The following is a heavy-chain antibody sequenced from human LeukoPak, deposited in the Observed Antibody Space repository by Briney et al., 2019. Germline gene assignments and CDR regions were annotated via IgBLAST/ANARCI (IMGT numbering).Heavy chain of an antibody. CDR3: ATKQWLAPPPDS. D-gene: IGHD6-19*01. CDR2: INTDGTVT. J-gene: IGHJ4*02. Sequence: GGSLRLSCAASGFTFSKYWMLWVRQAPGKGLESVSRINTDGTVTTYADSVKGRFTVSRDDADNTMLLQMNSVRDEDTAVYYCATKQWLAPPPDSWGQGTPVTVSS. CDR1: GFTFSKYW. V-gene: IGHV3-74*01.